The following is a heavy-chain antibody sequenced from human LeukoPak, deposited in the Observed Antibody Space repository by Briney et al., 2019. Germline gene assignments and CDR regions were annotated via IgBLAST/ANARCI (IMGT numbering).Heavy chain of an antibody. V-gene: IGHV3-7*03. CDR2: IKQDGSEE. CDR3: ARDGGYSYGVRNSRFDY. J-gene: IGHJ4*02. Sequence: PGGSLRLSCAASGFTFSSYWMSWVRQAPGKGLEWVANIKQDGSEEYYVDSVKGRFTISRDNAKNSLYLQMNSLRAEDTAVYYCARDGGYSYGVRNSRFDYWGQGTLVTVSS. CDR1: GFTFSSYW. D-gene: IGHD5-18*01.